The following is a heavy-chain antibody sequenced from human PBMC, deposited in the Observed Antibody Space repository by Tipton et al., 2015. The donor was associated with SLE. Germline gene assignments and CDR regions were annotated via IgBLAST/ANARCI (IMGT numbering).Heavy chain of an antibody. Sequence: LRLSCAVYGGSFSGYYWSWIRQPPGKGLEWIGEINHSGSTNYNPSLKSRVTISVDTSKNQFSLRLNSVTAADTAVYYCARYCGSATCLGFWFSWGQGTLVTVSS. CDR3: ARYCGSATCLGFWFS. CDR1: GGSFSGYY. V-gene: IGHV4-34*01. D-gene: IGHD2-2*01. CDR2: INHSGST. J-gene: IGHJ5*02.